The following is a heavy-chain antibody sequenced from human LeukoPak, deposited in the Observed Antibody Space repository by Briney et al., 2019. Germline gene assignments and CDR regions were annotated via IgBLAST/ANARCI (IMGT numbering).Heavy chain of an antibody. CDR3: ARDLDDLSFYYYMDV. D-gene: IGHD1-1*01. V-gene: IGHV3-48*03. CDR2: ISSSGNSM. Sequence: PGGSLRLSCAASGFTFSNYEMNWVRQAPGKGLEWVSYISSSGNSMYYADSVKGRFTISRDNAKNSLYLQMSSLRAEDTALYYCARDLDDLSFYYYMDVWGKGTTVTVSS. J-gene: IGHJ6*03. CDR1: GFTFSNYE.